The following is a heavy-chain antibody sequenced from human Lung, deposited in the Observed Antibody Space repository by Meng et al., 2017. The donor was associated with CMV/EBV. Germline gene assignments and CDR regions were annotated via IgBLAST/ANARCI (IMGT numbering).Heavy chain of an antibody. J-gene: IGHJ5*02. CDR2: ISAYNGNT. D-gene: IGHD1-14*01. CDR1: GYFFNNYG. Sequence: QVTVVQFRAEVKKPGASVKGSCKASGYFFNNYGVSWVRQAPGQGPEWMGWISAYNGNTNYAQNFQGRFTMTTDTSTSTAYMELRSLRSDDTAVYYCARDLPGGTKGTWLDLWGQGTLVTVSS. V-gene: IGHV1-18*01. CDR3: ARDLPGGTKGTWLDL.